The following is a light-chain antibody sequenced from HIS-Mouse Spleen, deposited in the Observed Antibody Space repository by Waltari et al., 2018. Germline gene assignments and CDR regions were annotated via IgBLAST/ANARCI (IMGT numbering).Light chain of an antibody. V-gene: IGLV3-25*03. J-gene: IGLJ2*01. CDR1: ALPKQY. Sequence: SYELTQPPSVSVSPGQTARITCSGDALPKQYAYWYQQKPGQAPVLVIYKDSERPSGSPERVSGSSSGKTVTLTISGVQAEDEADYYCQSADSSGTYSVVFGGGTKLTVL. CDR2: KDS. CDR3: QSADSSGTYSVV.